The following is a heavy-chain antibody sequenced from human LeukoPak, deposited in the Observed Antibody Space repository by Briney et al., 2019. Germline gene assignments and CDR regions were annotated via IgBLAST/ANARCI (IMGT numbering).Heavy chain of an antibody. CDR2: IYYSGST. V-gene: IGHV4-61*01. CDR3: ARGADSSGYYSIFYFDY. D-gene: IGHD3-22*01. J-gene: IGHJ4*02. Sequence: SETLSLTCTVSGCSISSSSYYWIWMPQPPGKGLEWIGYIYYSGSTNYNPSLKSRVTISVDTSKNQFSLKLSSVTAADTAVYYCARGADSSGYYSIFYFDYWGQGTLVTVSS. CDR1: GCSISSSSYY.